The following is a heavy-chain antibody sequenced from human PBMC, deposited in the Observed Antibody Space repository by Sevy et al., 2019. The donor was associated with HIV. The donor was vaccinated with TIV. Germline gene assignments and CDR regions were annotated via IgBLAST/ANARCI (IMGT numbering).Heavy chain of an antibody. V-gene: IGHV3-30-3*01. J-gene: IGHJ6*03. CDR1: GFTFSSYA. D-gene: IGHD1-1*01. CDR2: ISYDGSNK. CDR3: AREWGTRGYKYYYYMDV. Sequence: GGSLRLSCAASGFTFSSYAMHWVRQAPGKGLQWVAVISYDGSNKYYADSVKGRFTISRDNSKNRLYLQMNRLRAEDTAVYYCAREWGTRGYKYYYYMDVWGKGTTVTVSS.